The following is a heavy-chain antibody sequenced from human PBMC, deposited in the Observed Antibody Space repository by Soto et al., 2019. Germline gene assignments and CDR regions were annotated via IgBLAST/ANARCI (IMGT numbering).Heavy chain of an antibody. D-gene: IGHD5-12*01. Sequence: QVQLVESGGGVVQPGRSLRLSCAASGFTFSSYGMHWVRQAPGKGLEWVAVIWYDGSNKYYADSVKGRFTMSRDNSKNTLYLQMNSLRAEETAVYYCSRDAGFGYGRHMDVWAKGTTVTVSS. CDR2: IWYDGSNK. CDR1: GFTFSSYG. J-gene: IGHJ6*03. CDR3: SRDAGFGYGRHMDV. V-gene: IGHV3-33*01.